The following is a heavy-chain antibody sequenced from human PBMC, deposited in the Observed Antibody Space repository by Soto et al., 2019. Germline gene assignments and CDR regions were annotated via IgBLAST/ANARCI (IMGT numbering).Heavy chain of an antibody. V-gene: IGHV3-30-3*01. CDR1: GFTFSSHA. J-gene: IGHJ6*02. D-gene: IGHD5-18*01. Sequence: QVQLVESGGGVVQPGRSLRLSCAASGFTFSSHAMHWVRQAPGKGLEWVAVISFDGSNKYYADSVKGRFTISRDNSKNTLYLQMNSLRAEDTAVYYCARDWDTAMVYGCYSYYGMEVWGQGTTVTVSS. CDR3: ARDWDTAMVYGCYSYYGMEV. CDR2: ISFDGSNK.